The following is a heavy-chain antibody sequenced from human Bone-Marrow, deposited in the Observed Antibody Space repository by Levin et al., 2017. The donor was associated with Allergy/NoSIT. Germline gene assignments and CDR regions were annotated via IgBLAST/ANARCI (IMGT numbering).Heavy chain of an antibody. D-gene: IGHD3-10*01. V-gene: IGHV2-5*02. CDR2: IYWDGDK. J-gene: IGHJ4*02. Sequence: SGPTLVKPTQTLTLTCTVSGLSLTTSGVGVGWIRQPPGKALEWLALIYWDGDKRLSPSQRSRVSITKDTSKNQVVLTMTTMDPVDKATYYCVHEDTSMVGVFDYRGQGTLVTVSS. CDR3: VHEDTSMVGVFDY. CDR1: GLSLTTSGVG.